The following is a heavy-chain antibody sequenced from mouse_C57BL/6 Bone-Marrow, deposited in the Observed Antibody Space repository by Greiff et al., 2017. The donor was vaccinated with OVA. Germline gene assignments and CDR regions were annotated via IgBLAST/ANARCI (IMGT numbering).Heavy chain of an antibody. CDR1: GYAFSSSW. Sequence: VQLQQSGPELVKPGASVKISCKASGYAFSSSWMNWVKQRPGKGLEWIGRIYPGDGDTNYNGKFKGKATLTADKSSSTAYMQLSSLTSEDSAVYFCARLYYGSSSDYWGQGTTLTVSS. D-gene: IGHD1-1*01. J-gene: IGHJ2*01. CDR3: ARLYYGSSSDY. V-gene: IGHV1-82*01. CDR2: IYPGDGDT.